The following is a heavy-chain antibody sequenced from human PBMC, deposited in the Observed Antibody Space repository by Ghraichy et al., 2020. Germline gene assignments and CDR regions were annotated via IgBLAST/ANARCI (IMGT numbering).Heavy chain of an antibody. CDR2: IYYSGGT. J-gene: IGHJ4*02. D-gene: IGHD1-26*01. Sequence: ETLSLTCTVSGASISRNTYYWGWIRQPPGKGLEWIGNIYYSGGTNYNPSLKSRVTISLDTSKNQISLILSSVTAADTAVYYCAREEWELRLWGQGTLVTVSS. V-gene: IGHV4-39*02. CDR3: AREEWELRL. CDR1: GASISRNTYY.